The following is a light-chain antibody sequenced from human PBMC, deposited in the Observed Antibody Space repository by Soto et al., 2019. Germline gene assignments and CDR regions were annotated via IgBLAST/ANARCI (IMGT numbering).Light chain of an antibody. CDR3: QQYNSYSPLT. V-gene: IGKV1-5*01. CDR2: DAS. Sequence: DIQMTQSPSTLSASVGDRDPITCRASQSIISLLAWYQQKPGKAPKLLIYDASSLESGVPSRFSGSGSGTEFTLTISSLQPDDFATYYCQQYNSYSPLTFGGGTKEDMK. CDR1: QSIISL. J-gene: IGKJ4*01.